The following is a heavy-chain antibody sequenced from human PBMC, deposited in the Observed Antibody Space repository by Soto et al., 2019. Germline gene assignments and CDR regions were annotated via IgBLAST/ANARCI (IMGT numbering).Heavy chain of an antibody. Sequence: QVQLVESGGGLVKPGGSLRLSCAASGFTFSDYYMSWIRQAPGKGLEWVSYISRSSTYTNYADSVKGRFTISRDNAKNSLYLQMNSLRAEDTAMYYCARHHYGPGWFAPWGQGTLVTVSS. CDR1: GFTFSDYY. V-gene: IGHV3-11*05. CDR2: ISRSSTYT. CDR3: ARHHYGPGWFAP. J-gene: IGHJ5*02. D-gene: IGHD3-10*01.